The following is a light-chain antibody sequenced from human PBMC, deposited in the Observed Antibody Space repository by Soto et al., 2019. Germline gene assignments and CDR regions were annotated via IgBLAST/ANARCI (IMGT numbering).Light chain of an antibody. CDR2: GAS. CDR3: HYHET. CDR1: QSVSRSY. Sequence: PVDRATLSCRASQSVSRSYLGWYQQTPGQSPRLLMYGASIRAAGVPDRFSGSGSVTEFTLTIRRLEPEDFTVYYCHYHETVGQGTKVEIK. J-gene: IGKJ1*01. V-gene: IGKV3-20*01.